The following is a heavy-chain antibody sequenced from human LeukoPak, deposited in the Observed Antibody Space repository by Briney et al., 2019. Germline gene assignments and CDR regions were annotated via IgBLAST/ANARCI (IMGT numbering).Heavy chain of an antibody. D-gene: IGHD3-9*01. CDR1: GYTLTELS. V-gene: IGHV1-24*01. CDR2: FDPEDGET. J-gene: IGHJ5*02. Sequence: ASVKVSCKVSGYTLTELSMHWVRQAPGKGPEWMGGFDPEDGETIYAQKFQGRVTMTEDTSTDTAYMELSSLRSEDTAVYYCATGAARYFDWLVPFDPWGQGTLVTVSS. CDR3: ATGAARYFDWLVPFDP.